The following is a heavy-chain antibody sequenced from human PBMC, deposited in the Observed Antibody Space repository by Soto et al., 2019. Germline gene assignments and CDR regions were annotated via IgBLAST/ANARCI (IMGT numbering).Heavy chain of an antibody. J-gene: IGHJ4*02. CDR2: IDWDDDK. D-gene: IGHD2-2*02. V-gene: IGHV2-70*04. CDR1: GFSLSTSGMR. Sequence: VPGPTLGSPTNPLTLTCPFSGFSLSTSGMRVSWIRQPPGKALEWLARIDWDDDKFYSTSLKTRLTISKDTSKNQVVLTMTNMDPVDTATYYCARQRVYCSSTSCYTGGFEYWGQGTLVPVHS. CDR3: ARQRVYCSSTSCYTGGFEY.